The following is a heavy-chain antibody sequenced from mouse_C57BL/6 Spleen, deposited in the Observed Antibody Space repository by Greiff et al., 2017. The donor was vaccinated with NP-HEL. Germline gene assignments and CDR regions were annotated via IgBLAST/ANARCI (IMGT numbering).Heavy chain of an antibody. V-gene: IGHV14-4*01. D-gene: IGHD1-1*01. CDR3: TKDGSSSGNWYFDV. CDR2: IDPENGDT. Sequence: EVQLQQSGAELVRPGASVKLSCTASGFNIKDDYMHWVKQRPEQGLEWIGWIDPENGDTEYASKFQGKATITADTSSNTAYLQLSSLTSEDTAVYYCTKDGSSSGNWYFDVWGTGTTVTVAS. CDR1: GFNIKDDY. J-gene: IGHJ1*03.